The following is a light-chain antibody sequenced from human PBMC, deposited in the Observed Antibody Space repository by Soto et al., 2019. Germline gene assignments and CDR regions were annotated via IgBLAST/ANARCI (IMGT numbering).Light chain of an antibody. V-gene: IGKV3-20*01. CDR2: AAS. CDR1: QSVSNNY. CDR3: QQYVASPYT. J-gene: IGKJ2*01. Sequence: EIVLTQSPGTLSLSPGERATLSCRASQSVSNNYLAWYQQKPGQAPRLLIYAASDRPTGIPDRFSGSGSGTDFTLTISSLEPEDFAVYYCQQYVASPYTFGQGTKV.